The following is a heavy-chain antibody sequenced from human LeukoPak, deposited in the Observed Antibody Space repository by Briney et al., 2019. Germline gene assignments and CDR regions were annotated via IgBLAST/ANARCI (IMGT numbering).Heavy chain of an antibody. V-gene: IGHV1-69*13. CDR1: GYTFTSYG. CDR2: IILIFGTA. J-gene: IGHJ4*02. CDR3: ARASNMVRGVFDY. Sequence: SVKVSCKAPGYTFTSYGISWVRQAPGQGLEWMGGIILIFGTANYAQKFQGRVTITADESTSTAYMELSSLRSEDTAVYYCARASNMVRGVFDYWGQGTLVTVSS. D-gene: IGHD3-10*01.